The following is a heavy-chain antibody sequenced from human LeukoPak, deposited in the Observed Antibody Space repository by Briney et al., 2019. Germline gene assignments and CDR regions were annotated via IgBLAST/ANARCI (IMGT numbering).Heavy chain of an antibody. D-gene: IGHD3-16*01. CDR3: ARGGVFPRQFDP. CDR1: GGSINEYY. V-gene: IGHV4-59*13. J-gene: IGHJ5*02. CDR2: MYHSGST. Sequence: SETLSLTCTVSGGSINEYYWNWIRQPPGKGLEWIGYMYHSGSTNYNPSLKSRVTISIDTSKTHFSLNLNSVTAADTAMYYCARGGVFPRQFDPWGQGTLVTVSS.